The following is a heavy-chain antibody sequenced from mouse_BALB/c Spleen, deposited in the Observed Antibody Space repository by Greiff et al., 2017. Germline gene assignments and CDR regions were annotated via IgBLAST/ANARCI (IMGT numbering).Heavy chain of an antibody. CDR2: ISYDGSN. CDR3: ARDPPYYYGSSYDYFDV. CDR1: GYSITSGYY. D-gene: IGHD1-1*01. V-gene: IGHV3-6*02. J-gene: IGHJ1*01. Sequence: EVKLQQSGPGLVKPSQSLSLTCSVTGYSITSGYYWNWIRQFPGNKLEWMGYISYDGSNNYNPSLKNRISITRDTSKNQFFLKLNSVTTEDTATYYCARDPPYYYGSSYDYFDVWGAGTTVTVSS.